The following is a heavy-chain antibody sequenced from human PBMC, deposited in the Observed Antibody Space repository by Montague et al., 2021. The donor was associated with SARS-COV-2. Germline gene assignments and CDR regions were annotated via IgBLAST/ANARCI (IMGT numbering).Heavy chain of an antibody. V-gene: IGHV3-11*03. D-gene: IGHD3-10*01. Sequence: SRSLSWAGSGFTFSDFYINWVRQAPGEGLEWLSFITGTNNGIRYSDSVKGRFTVSRDNAHSSVYLHLDSLTAEDTAVYYCARSLFYGSGGYFDFWGQGTLVAVSS. J-gene: IGHJ4*02. CDR3: ARSLFYGSGGYFDF. CDR2: ITGTNNGI. CDR1: GFTFSDFY.